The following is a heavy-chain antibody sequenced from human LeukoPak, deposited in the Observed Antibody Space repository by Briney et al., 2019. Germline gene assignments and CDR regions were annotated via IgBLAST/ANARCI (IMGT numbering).Heavy chain of an antibody. D-gene: IGHD2-2*01. V-gene: IGHV1-69*06. J-gene: IGHJ4*02. CDR2: IIPFFGTA. CDR1: GDTFNNYA. Sequence: GASVKVSCKASGDTFNNYAISWVRQAPGQGLEWMGGIIPFFGTANYAQKFQGRVTITADKSTNTAYMELSSLRSEDMAVYYCARDLGYCSSTSCYALRYWGQGTLVTVSS. CDR3: ARDLGYCSSTSCYALRY.